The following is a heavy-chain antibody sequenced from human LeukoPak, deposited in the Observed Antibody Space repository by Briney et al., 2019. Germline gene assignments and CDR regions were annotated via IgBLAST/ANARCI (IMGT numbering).Heavy chain of an antibody. CDR1: GFTFDDYG. V-gene: IGHV3-20*04. D-gene: IGHD4-17*01. CDR2: INWNGGST. Sequence: GGSLRLSCAASGFTFDDYGMSWVRQAPGSGLEWVSGINWNGGSTGYADSVKGRFTISRDNAKNSLYLQMNSLRAEDTSLYYCARERLTTVTGEFDYWGQGTLVTVSS. J-gene: IGHJ4*02. CDR3: ARERLTTVTGEFDY.